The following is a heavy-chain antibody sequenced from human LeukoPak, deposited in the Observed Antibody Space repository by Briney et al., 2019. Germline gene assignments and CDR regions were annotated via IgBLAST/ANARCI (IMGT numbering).Heavy chain of an antibody. V-gene: IGHV4-59*02. Sequence: PSETLSLTCTVSGGSASTYYWSWIRQPPGKGLEWIGYLYNSVITNSIPSLKSRVTISVDTSRNQVSLRLSSVTAADTAVYYCARGYGSSWYYFDYWGQGTLVTVSS. J-gene: IGHJ4*02. CDR3: ARGYGSSWYYFDY. CDR1: GGSASTYY. D-gene: IGHD6-13*01. CDR2: LYNSVIT.